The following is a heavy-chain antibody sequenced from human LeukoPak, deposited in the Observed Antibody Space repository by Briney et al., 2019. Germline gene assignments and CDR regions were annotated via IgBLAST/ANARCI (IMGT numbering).Heavy chain of an antibody. D-gene: IGHD3-16*01. CDR2: ISSSGSTT. CDR1: GYSVSSGYY. CDR3: ATYTARAFDI. J-gene: IGHJ3*02. Sequence: LSLTCTVSGYSVSSGYYWGWIRQPPGKGLEWVSYISSSGSTTYYADSVKGRITISRDNAKNSLYLQMNSLRAEDTAVYYCATYTARAFDIWGQGTMVTVSS. V-gene: IGHV3-11*04.